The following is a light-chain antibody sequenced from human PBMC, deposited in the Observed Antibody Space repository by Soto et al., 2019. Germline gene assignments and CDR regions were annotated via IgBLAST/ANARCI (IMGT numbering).Light chain of an antibody. Sequence: EIVLTQSPGTLSLSPGERATLSCRASQSVSRSYLAWYQQKPGQAPRLLIYGASSRATGIPDRFSGSGSGTDFTLTISRLEPEDFAVYYCQQYGSSSLTFGPGTKVDIK. CDR1: QSVSRSY. V-gene: IGKV3-20*01. CDR3: QQYGSSSLT. CDR2: GAS. J-gene: IGKJ3*01.